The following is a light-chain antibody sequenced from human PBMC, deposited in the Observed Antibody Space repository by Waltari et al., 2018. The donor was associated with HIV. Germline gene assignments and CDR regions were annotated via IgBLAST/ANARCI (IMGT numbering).Light chain of an antibody. CDR1: QDISTN. Sequence: DIQMTQSPSSLSASVADRVTITCQASQDISTNLHWHQQKPGKAPQVLIYDAVNLETGVPSRFSGSGSGTKFIMTINSLQPEDIATYYCQQSASLTPLTFGGGTKVEI. CDR2: DAV. J-gene: IGKJ4*01. V-gene: IGKV1-33*01. CDR3: QQSASLTPLT.